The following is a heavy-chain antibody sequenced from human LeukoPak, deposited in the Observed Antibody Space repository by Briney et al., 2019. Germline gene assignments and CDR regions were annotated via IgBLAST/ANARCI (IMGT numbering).Heavy chain of an antibody. CDR3: RRDGVAYCGGDCYRDNWFDP. J-gene: IGHJ5*02. D-gene: IGHD2-21*02. Sequence: PGGSLRLSCAASGFTFSSYGMHWVRQAPGKGLEWVAVIWYDGSNKYYADSVKGRFTISRDNSKNTLYLQMNSLRAVDTAVYYWRRDGVAYCGGDCYRDNWFDPWGQGTLVTVSS. CDR2: IWYDGSNK. V-gene: IGHV3-33*01. CDR1: GFTFSSYG.